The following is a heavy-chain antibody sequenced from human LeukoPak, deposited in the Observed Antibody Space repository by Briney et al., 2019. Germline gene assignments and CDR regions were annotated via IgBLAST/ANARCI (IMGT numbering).Heavy chain of an antibody. CDR1: GDSITSHF. V-gene: IGHV4-59*11. CDR2: ISNSGNT. Sequence: PSETLSLTCTVSGDSITSHFWSWVRQPPGKGLEWIGFISNSGNTNYNPSLKGRVTMSVATSENQFSLGLNSLTAADTAVYFCARMNYYESSAYPFDYWGQGSLVTVSS. J-gene: IGHJ4*02. D-gene: IGHD3-22*01. CDR3: ARMNYYESSAYPFDY.